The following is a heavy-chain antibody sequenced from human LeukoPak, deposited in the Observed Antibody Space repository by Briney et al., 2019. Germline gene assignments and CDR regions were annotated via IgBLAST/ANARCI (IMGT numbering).Heavy chain of an antibody. D-gene: IGHD1/OR15-1a*01. CDR1: DDSITMYY. V-gene: IGHV3-23*01. CDR3: AKGPRALEHNTHRFDN. J-gene: IGHJ4*02. Sequence: PSETLSLTCTVSDDSITMYYWTWIRQPPGKGLEWVSGISGSGGSRSSTDYADSVKGRFTISRDNSKNTLYLQMNSLRAEDTAIYYCAKGPRALEHNTHRFDNWGQGTLVTVSS. CDR2: ISGSGGSRSST.